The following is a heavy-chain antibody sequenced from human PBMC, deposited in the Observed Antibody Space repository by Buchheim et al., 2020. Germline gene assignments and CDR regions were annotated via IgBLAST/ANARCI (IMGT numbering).Heavy chain of an antibody. D-gene: IGHD3-10*01. J-gene: IGHJ3*02. CDR2: ISYDGSNK. CDR3: AKEGNTMVRGVIPTADAFDI. Sequence: QVQLVESGGGVVQPGRSLRLSCAASGFTFSSYGMHWVRQAPGKGLEWVAVISYDGSNKYYADSVKGRFTISRDNSKNTLYLQMNSLRAEDTAVYYCAKEGNTMVRGVIPTADAFDIWGQGT. CDR1: GFTFSSYG. V-gene: IGHV3-30*18.